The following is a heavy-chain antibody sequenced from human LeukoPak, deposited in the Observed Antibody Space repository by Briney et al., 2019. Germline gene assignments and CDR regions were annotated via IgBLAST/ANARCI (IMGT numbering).Heavy chain of an antibody. CDR2: IYHSGST. D-gene: IGHD2-2*01. CDR1: GGSISSGGYS. J-gene: IGHJ5*02. V-gene: IGHV4-30-2*01. CDR3: ARSTSCTFCWFDP. Sequence: PSETLSLTCAVSGGSISSGGYSWSWIRQPPGKGLEWIGYIYHSGSTYYNPSLKSRVTISVDRSKNQFSLKLSSVTAADTAVYYCARSTSCTFCWFDPWGQGTLVTVSS.